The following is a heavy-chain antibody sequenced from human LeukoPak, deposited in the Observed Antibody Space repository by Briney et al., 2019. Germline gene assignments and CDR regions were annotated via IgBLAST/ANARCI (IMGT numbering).Heavy chain of an antibody. J-gene: IGHJ6*03. V-gene: IGHV4-59*12. CDR3: ARRAHFYYYMDV. Sequence: SETLSLTCTVSGGSISSYYWSWIRQPPGKGLEWIGYIYYSGSTNYNPSLKSRVTISVDASKNQFSLNLNSVTAADTAVYYCARRAHFYYYMDVWGKGTTVTISS. CDR2: IYYSGST. CDR1: GGSISSYY.